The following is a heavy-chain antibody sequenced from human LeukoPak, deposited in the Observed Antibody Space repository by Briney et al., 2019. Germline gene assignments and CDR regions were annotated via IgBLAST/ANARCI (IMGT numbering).Heavy chain of an antibody. V-gene: IGHV1-8*03. CDR1: GYTFTSYD. CDR2: MNPNSGNT. J-gene: IGHJ6*03. Sequence: GASVKVSCKASGYTFTSYDINWVRQATGQGLEWMGWMNPNSGNTGYAQKFQGRVTITRNTSISTAYMELSSLRSEDTAVYYCARAVRIAARPSYYYYMDVWGKGTTVTVSS. D-gene: IGHD6-6*01. CDR3: ARAVRIAARPSYYYYMDV.